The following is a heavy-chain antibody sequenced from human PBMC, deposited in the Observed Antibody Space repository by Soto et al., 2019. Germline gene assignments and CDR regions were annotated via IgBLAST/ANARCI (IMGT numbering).Heavy chain of an antibody. CDR3: AKDRIRFGELSPLDY. CDR2: ISGSGGSI. J-gene: IGHJ4*02. V-gene: IGHV3-23*01. CDR1: GFTFSSYA. D-gene: IGHD3-10*01. Sequence: GGSLRLSCAASGFTFSSYAMSWVRQAPGKGLEWVSAISGSGGSIYYADSVKGRFTISRDNSKNTLYLQMNSLRAEDTAVYYCAKDRIRFGELSPLDYWGQGTLVTVSS.